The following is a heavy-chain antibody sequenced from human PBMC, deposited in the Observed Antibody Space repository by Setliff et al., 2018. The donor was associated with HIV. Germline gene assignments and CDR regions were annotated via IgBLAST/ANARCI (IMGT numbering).Heavy chain of an antibody. J-gene: IGHJ6*03. CDR1: DGSLSGYF. CDR3: ARGRDSSTWYFSHFYYYYYMDV. Sequence: SETLSLTCSVYDGSLSGYFRTWIRQSPGKGLEWIGEINYSGTTNYNPSFKSRVTISIDTSKNQFSLKLTSVAAADASLYYCARGRDSSTWYFSHFYYYYYMDVWGKGTTVTVSS. CDR2: INYSGTT. D-gene: IGHD6-13*01. V-gene: IGHV4-34*01.